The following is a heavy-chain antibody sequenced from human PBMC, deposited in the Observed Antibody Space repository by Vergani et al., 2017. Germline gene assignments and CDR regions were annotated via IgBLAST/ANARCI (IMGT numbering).Heavy chain of an antibody. CDR2: IYPADSAT. J-gene: IGHJ4*02. D-gene: IGHD1-1*01. CDR3: ARHTTYTDS. Sequence: EVELVQSGPEMRKPGASLKISCKGSQYSFGNYLIAWVRQMPGKGLEWMGIIYPADSATRYSPSFQGQVTIPADKSISTAFLQWDSLKASDTALYYCARHTTYTDSWGQGTLVTVSS. CDR1: QYSFGNYL. V-gene: IGHV5-51*01.